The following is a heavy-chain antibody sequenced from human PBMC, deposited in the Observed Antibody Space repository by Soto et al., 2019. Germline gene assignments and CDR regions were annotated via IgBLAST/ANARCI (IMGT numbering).Heavy chain of an antibody. CDR1: GFTFGNYA. Sequence: GGSLRLSCAASGFTFGNYAMNWVRQAPGKGLEWISSISDPGTSTYYANSVKGRFSMSRDNSKNTLFLQMNRLRADDTAVYFCAKSLVTPSDAFDLGGRGTLVTVSS. CDR3: AKSLVTPSDAFDL. V-gene: IGHV3-23*01. J-gene: IGHJ3*01. CDR2: ISDPGTST. D-gene: IGHD2-21*02.